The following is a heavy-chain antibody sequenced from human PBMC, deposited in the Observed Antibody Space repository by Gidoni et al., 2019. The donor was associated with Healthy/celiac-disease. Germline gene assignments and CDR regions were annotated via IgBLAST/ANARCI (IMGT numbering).Heavy chain of an antibody. CDR1: GFTFSSYW. CDR2: INSDGSST. V-gene: IGHV3-74*01. J-gene: IGHJ4*02. CDR3: ARLAVAGTFDY. Sequence: EVQLVESGGGLVLPGGSLRLSCASSGFTFSSYWMHWVRQAPGKGLVWVSRINSDGSSTSYADSVKGRFTISRDNAKNTLYLQMNSLRAEDTAVYNCARLAVAGTFDYWGRGTLVTVSS. D-gene: IGHD6-19*01.